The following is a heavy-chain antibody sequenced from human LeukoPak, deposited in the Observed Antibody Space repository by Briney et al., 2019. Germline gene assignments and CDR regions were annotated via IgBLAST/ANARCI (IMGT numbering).Heavy chain of an antibody. CDR1: EFTFTSYS. Sequence: GGSLRLSCAASEFTFTSYSMSWVRQAPGKGLEWVSYISSTASSIYYADSVKGRFTISRDNAKNSLYLQMNSLRAGDTAVHYCARDVTYHGGDWFDPWGQGTLVTVSS. CDR3: ARDVTYHGGDWFDP. D-gene: IGHD4-23*01. V-gene: IGHV3-48*04. CDR2: ISSTASSI. J-gene: IGHJ5*02.